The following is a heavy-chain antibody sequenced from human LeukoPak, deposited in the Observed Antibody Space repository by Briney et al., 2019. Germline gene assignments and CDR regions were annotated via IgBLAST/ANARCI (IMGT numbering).Heavy chain of an antibody. V-gene: IGHV3-30*18. CDR1: GFTLSSYG. J-gene: IGHJ4*02. CDR3: AKGDDSSGYPPHFDY. CDR2: ISYDGSNK. Sequence: GGSLRLSCEASGFTLSSYGMHWVRQAPGKGLEWVAVISYDGSNKYYADSVKGRFTISRDNSKNTLYLQMNSLRAEDTAVYYCAKGDDSSGYPPHFDYWGQGTLVTVSS. D-gene: IGHD3-22*01.